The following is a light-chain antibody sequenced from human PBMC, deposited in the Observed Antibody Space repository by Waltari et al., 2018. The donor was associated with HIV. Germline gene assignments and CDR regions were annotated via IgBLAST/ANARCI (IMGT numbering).Light chain of an antibody. CDR1: QSISSY. V-gene: IGKV1-39*01. CDR3: QQSYSTLLT. CDR2: AAS. Sequence: DIQLNQSPSSLPASAGDRVTITCRASQSISSYLNWYQQKPGKAPKLLIYAASSLQSGVPSRFSGSGSGTDFTLTISSLQPEDFAAYYCQQSYSTLLTFGGGTKVEIK. J-gene: IGKJ4*01.